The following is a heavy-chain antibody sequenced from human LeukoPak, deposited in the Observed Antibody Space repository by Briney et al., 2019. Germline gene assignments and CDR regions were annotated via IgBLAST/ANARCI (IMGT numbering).Heavy chain of an antibody. CDR3: ANSYDGKIVPFDN. J-gene: IGHJ4*02. Sequence: ASETLSLTCTVPDGSLSNSFWNWVRQPPGKGLEWIAYIHTSGSTNYNPAFKSRVALSVDTSKSQFSLRLNSVTASDTAVYYCANSYDGKIVPFDNWGQGTLVTVSP. V-gene: IGHV4-4*09. D-gene: IGHD4-23*01. CDR1: DGSLSNSF. CDR2: IHTSGST.